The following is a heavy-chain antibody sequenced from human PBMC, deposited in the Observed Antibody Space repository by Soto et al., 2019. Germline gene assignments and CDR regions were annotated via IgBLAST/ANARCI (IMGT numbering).Heavy chain of an antibody. V-gene: IGHV4-59*01. CDR1: GGSISSYY. Sequence: SETLSLTCTVSGGSISSYYWSWIRQPPGKGLEWIGYIYYSGSTNYNPSLKSRVTISVDTSKNQFSLKLSSVTAADTAVYYCARVPRGNYGYPALFYFWGQGSLVTGYS. D-gene: IGHD1-7*01. J-gene: IGHJ4*02. CDR2: IYYSGST. CDR3: ARVPRGNYGYPALFYF.